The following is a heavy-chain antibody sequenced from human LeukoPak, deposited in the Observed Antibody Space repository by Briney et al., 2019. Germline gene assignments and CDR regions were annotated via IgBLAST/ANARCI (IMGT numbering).Heavy chain of an antibody. D-gene: IGHD3-10*01. CDR3: ARSEYGSGSYYNCY. J-gene: IGHJ4*02. V-gene: IGHV1-8*01. Sequence: ASVKVSCKASGYTFTSYDINWVRQATGQGLEWMGWMNPNSGNTGYAQKFQGRVTMTRNTSISTAYMELSSLRSEDTAVYYCARSEYGSGSYYNCYWGQGTLVTVSS. CDR1: GYTFTSYD. CDR2: MNPNSGNT.